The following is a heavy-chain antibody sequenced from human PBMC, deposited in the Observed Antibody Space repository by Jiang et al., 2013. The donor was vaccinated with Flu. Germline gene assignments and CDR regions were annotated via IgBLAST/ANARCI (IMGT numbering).Heavy chain of an antibody. CDR3: ARGGVISAPDV. CDR2: IDHSGSA. V-gene: IGHV4-34*01. CDR1: GGSFSDYS. J-gene: IGHJ6*02. D-gene: IGHD3-16*02. Sequence: LLKPSETLSLTCAVYGGSFSDYSWTWVRQPPGMPLEWIGEIDHSGSANYKSSLKSRVTISVDTSRRRFSLQMISVTAADTAFYSCARGGVISAPDVWGQGTTVAV.